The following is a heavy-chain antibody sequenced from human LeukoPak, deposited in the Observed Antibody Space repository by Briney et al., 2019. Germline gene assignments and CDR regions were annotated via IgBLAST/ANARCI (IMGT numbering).Heavy chain of an antibody. Sequence: GGSLRLSCAASGFTFSSYSMNWVRQAPGKGLEWVAVISYDGSNKYYADSVKGRFTISRDNSKNTLYLQMNSLRAEDTAVYYCARDRIPGGYDSGIFDYWGQGTLVTVSS. CDR2: ISYDGSNK. CDR3: ARDRIPGGYDSGIFDY. D-gene: IGHD5-12*01. J-gene: IGHJ4*02. CDR1: GFTFSSYS. V-gene: IGHV3-30*03.